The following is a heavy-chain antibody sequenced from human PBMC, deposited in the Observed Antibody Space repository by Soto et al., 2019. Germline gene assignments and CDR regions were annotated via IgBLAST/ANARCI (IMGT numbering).Heavy chain of an antibody. Sequence: PGESLKISCKGSGYSFTSYWIGWVRQMPGKGLEWMGIICPGDSDTRYSPSFQGQVTISADKSISTAYLQWSSLKASDTAMYYCARHAVARRQWSCSDPWGQGTLVTVSS. CDR2: ICPGDSDT. D-gene: IGHD6-6*01. CDR3: ARHAVARRQWSCSDP. CDR1: GYSFTSYW. V-gene: IGHV5-51*01. J-gene: IGHJ5*02.